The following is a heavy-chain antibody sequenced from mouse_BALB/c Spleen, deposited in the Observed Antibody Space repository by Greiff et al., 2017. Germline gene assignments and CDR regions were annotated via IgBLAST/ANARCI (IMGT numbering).Heavy chain of an antibody. CDR1: GFAFSSYD. V-gene: IGHV5-12-1*01. CDR3: ARHEDYDGNYVGSWFAY. J-gene: IGHJ3*01. D-gene: IGHD2-1*01. Sequence: DVMLVESGGGLVKPGGSLKLSCAASGFAFSSYDMSWVRQTPEKRLEWVAYISSGGGSTYYPDTVKGRFTISRDNAKNTLYLQMSSLKSEDTAMYYGARHEDYDGNYVGSWFAYWGQGTLVTVSA. CDR2: ISSGGGST.